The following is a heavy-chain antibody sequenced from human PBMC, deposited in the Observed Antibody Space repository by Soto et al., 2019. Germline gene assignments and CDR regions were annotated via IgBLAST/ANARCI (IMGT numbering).Heavy chain of an antibody. CDR1: GFTFSSHA. V-gene: IGHV3-30-3*01. Sequence: QVQLVESGGGVVQPGRSLRLSCAASGFTFSSHAVHWVRQAPGKGLEWVAVISYDGTNKYYADSVKGRFTISRDNSKNTLYLQMNSLRAEDTAVYYCARGSHPRVLGATSLFDYWGQGNLVTVSS. D-gene: IGHD1-26*01. CDR3: ARGSHPRVLGATSLFDY. J-gene: IGHJ4*02. CDR2: ISYDGTNK.